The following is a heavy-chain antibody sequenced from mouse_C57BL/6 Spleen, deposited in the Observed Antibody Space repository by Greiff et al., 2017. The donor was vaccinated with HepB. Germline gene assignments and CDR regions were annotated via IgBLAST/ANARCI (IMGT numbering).Heavy chain of an antibody. Sequence: VKLMESGPGLVQPSQSLSITCTVSGFSLTSYGVHWVRQSPGKGLEWLGVIWSGGSTDYNAAFMSRLSITKDNSKSQVFFKMNSLQADDTAIYYCAKNSPNWDDAMDYWGKGTSVTVSS. J-gene: IGHJ4*01. D-gene: IGHD4-1*02. CDR2: IWSGGST. CDR1: GFSLTSYG. V-gene: IGHV2-5*01. CDR3: AKNSPNWDDAMDY.